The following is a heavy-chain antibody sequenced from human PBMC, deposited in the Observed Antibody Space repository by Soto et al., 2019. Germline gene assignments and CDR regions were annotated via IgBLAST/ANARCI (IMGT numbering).Heavy chain of an antibody. CDR3: ARYRREAVAGYTLDN. J-gene: IGHJ4*02. CDR1: GGSISSNY. D-gene: IGHD6-13*01. V-gene: IGHV4-59*01. Sequence: PSETLSLTCTVSGGSISSNYWTWIRQPPGKGLEWIGYVYNSGSTNYNPSLKSRVAISEDTSKSQFSLKVNSMTAADTAVYYCARYRREAVAGYTLDNWGQGILVTVSS. CDR2: VYNSGST.